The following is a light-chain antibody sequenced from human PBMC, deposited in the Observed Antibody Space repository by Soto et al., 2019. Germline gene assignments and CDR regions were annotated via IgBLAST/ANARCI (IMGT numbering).Light chain of an antibody. CDR1: RSDIGRYNY. V-gene: IGLV2-8*01. CDR2: EVT. Sequence: QSALAQPASVSGSPGQSITISCTGTRSDIGRYNYVSWYQQHPGEAPKLLIYEVTYRPSGVPDRFSGSKSGNTASLTVSGLQAEDEAHYYCSSYAGSNSWVFGGGTKLTVL. J-gene: IGLJ3*02. CDR3: SSYAGSNSWV.